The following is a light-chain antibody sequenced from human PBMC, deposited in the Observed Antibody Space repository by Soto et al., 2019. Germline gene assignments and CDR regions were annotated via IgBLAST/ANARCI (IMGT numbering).Light chain of an antibody. CDR3: QQFNSYART. CDR2: DAS. V-gene: IGKV1-5*01. J-gene: IGKJ1*01. Sequence: DIQMTQSPSTLPASVGDRFTITFRASQTVHSWVAWYQQKPGKAPKILMYDASNLESGVPSRFSGSGSGTDFKLTISSLQPDDFATYYCQQFNSYARTFGQGTKVDI. CDR1: QTVHSW.